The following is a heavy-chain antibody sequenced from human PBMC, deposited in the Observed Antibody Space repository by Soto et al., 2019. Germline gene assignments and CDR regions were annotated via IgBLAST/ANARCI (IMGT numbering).Heavy chain of an antibody. CDR2: ITSFNGNT. V-gene: IGHV1-18*01. CDR1: GYTFTSYG. D-gene: IGHD3-10*01. Sequence: QVQLVQSGAEVRKPGASVKVSCKASGYTFTSYGISWVRQAPGQGLEWMGWITSFNGNTNYAQKFLGRVTRTTDTPTTTAYMELRGLRSDDTAVYYCARDSLLWFGELVDPWGQGTLVTVSS. J-gene: IGHJ5*02. CDR3: ARDSLLWFGELVDP.